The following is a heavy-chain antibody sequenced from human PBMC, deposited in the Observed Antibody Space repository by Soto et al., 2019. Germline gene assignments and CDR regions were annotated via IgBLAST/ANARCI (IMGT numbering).Heavy chain of an antibody. CDR2: MNPNSGNT. CDR3: ASATNWNHDAFDI. J-gene: IGHJ3*02. D-gene: IGHD1-20*01. V-gene: IGHV1-8*01. Sequence: ASVKVSCKASGYTFTSYDINWVRQATGQGLEWMGWMNPNSGNTGYAQKFQGRVTMTRNTSISTAYMELSSLRSEDTAVYYCASATNWNHDAFDIWGQGTMVTVS. CDR1: GYTFTSYD.